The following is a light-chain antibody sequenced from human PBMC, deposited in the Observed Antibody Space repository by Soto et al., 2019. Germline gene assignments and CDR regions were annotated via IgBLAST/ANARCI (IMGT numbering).Light chain of an antibody. CDR2: GAS. CDR1: QSVSSN. Sequence: EIVMTQSPATLSVSPGERATLSCRASQSVSSNLAWYQQKPGQAPRLLIYGASTRATGIPARFSSSGSGTEFPLTISRLESGDFAVYYCPHYNTWHRTFGQGTKVEIK. J-gene: IGKJ1*01. V-gene: IGKV3-15*01. CDR3: PHYNTWHRT.